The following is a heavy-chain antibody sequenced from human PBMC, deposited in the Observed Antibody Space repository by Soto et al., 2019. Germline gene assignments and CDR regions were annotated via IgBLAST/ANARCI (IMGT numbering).Heavy chain of an antibody. J-gene: IGHJ4*02. CDR2: IYPGDSDT. CDR3: ARALGYCSGGSCYQKGSIDY. V-gene: IGHV5-51*01. Sequence: GESLKISCKGSGYTFTNYWIGWVRQMPGKGLEWMGLIYPGDSDTTYSPSFQGQVTISVDKSISTAYLQWSSLKASDTAMYYCARALGYCSGGSCYQKGSIDYWGQGTLVTVS. D-gene: IGHD2-15*01. CDR1: GYTFTNYW.